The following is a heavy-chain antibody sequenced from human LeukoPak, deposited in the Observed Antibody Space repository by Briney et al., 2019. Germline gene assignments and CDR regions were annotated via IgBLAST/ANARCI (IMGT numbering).Heavy chain of an antibody. Sequence: GGSLRLSCAASGFTVSSNYMSWVRQAPGKGLEWVSVIYSGGSTYYADSVKGRFTISRDNSKNTLYLQMNSLRAEDTAVYYCARSVSSILIDYWGQGTLVTVPS. V-gene: IGHV3-53*01. CDR3: ARSVSSILIDY. CDR1: GFTVSSNY. CDR2: IYSGGST. D-gene: IGHD6-13*01. J-gene: IGHJ4*02.